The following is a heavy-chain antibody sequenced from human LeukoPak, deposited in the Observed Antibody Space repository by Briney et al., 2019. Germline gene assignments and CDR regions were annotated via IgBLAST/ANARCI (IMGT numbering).Heavy chain of an antibody. CDR3: ARVEGIAVAGTGY. CDR2: ISSSSSTI. CDR1: GFTFSSYS. J-gene: IGHJ4*02. Sequence: GGSLRLSCTAYGFTFSSYSMNWVRQAPGKGLEWVSYISSSSSTIYYADSVKGRFTISRDNAKNSLYLQMNSLRAEDTAVYYCARVEGIAVAGTGYWGQGTLVTVSS. V-gene: IGHV3-48*04. D-gene: IGHD6-19*01.